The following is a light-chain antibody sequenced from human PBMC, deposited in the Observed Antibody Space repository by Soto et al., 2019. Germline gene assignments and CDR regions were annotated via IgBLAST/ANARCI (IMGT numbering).Light chain of an antibody. J-gene: IGKJ2*01. CDR1: RIMVIG. CDR2: GAS. Sequence: DIQMTQSPSTLFELVGDRFTINCRASRIMVIGLAWYQQKPGKAPNLLIYGASSLQSGVPSRFSGSGFGTEFTLTISSLQPDDFASYYCQQYDSYPYTFGQGTKLEIK. V-gene: IGKV1-5*01. CDR3: QQYDSYPYT.